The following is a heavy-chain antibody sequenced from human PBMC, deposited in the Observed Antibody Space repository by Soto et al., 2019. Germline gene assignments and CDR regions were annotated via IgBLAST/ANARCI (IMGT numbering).Heavy chain of an antibody. V-gene: IGHV1-69*13. D-gene: IGHD6-6*01. CDR3: ARDSLEYSRSSNHNNCCGP. CDR1: GGTFSSYA. CDR2: IIPIFGTA. Sequence: GASVKVSCKASGGTFSSYAISWVRQAPGQGLEWMGGIIPIFGTANYAQKFQGRVTITADESTSTAYMELSSLRSEDTAVYYCARDSLEYSRSSNHNNCCGPQGKETLVSASS. J-gene: IGHJ5*02.